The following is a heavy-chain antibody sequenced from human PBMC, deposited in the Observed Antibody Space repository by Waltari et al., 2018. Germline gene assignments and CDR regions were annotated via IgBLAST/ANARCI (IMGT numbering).Heavy chain of an antibody. Sequence: QVQLQQWGAGLLKPSETLSLTCAVYGGSFSGYSWSWIRPPPGKGLEWMGEINHSGSTNYNPSLKSRVTISVDTSKNQFSLKLSSVTAADTAVYYCARDRGWFPLHRTYYFDYWGQGTLVTVSS. D-gene: IGHD6-19*01. J-gene: IGHJ4*02. CDR1: GGSFSGYS. CDR3: ARDRGWFPLHRTYYFDY. CDR2: INHSGST. V-gene: IGHV4-34*01.